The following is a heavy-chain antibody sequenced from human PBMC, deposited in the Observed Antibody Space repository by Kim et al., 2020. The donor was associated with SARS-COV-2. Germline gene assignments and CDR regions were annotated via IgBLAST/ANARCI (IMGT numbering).Heavy chain of an antibody. CDR1: GFTFSSYA. CDR3: AKPRKDFWSGYAHYYYGMDV. V-gene: IGHV3-23*01. D-gene: IGHD3-3*01. J-gene: IGHJ6*02. Sequence: GGSLRLSCAASGFTFSSYAMSWVRQAPGKGLEWVSAISGSGGSTYYADSVKGRFTISRDNSKNTLYLQMNSLRAEDTAVYYCAKPRKDFWSGYAHYYYGMDVWGQGTTVTVSS. CDR2: ISGSGGST.